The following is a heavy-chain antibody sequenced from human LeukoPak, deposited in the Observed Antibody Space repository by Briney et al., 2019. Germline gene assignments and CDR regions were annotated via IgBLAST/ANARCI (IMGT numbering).Heavy chain of an antibody. CDR2: ISWNSGSI. J-gene: IGHJ4*02. CDR1: GFTFDDYA. D-gene: IGHD1-26*01. V-gene: IGHV3-9*01. CDR3: ARVSGGGELPDY. Sequence: GGSLRLSCAASGFTFDDYAMHWVRQAPGKGLEWVSGISWNSGSIGYADSVKGRFTISRDNAKNSLYLQMNSLRAEDTALYYCARVSGGGELPDYWGQGTLVTVSS.